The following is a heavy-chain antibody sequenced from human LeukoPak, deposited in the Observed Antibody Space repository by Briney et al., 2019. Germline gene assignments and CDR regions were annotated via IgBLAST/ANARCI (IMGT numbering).Heavy chain of an antibody. CDR3: ARGVRGYYDSTGYYLY. CDR1: RYSISSGYY. Sequence: PSETLSLTCTVSRYSISSGYYWGWIRQPPGKGLEWIGSIYHSGSTYYNPSLKSRVTISVDTSKNQFSLKLSSVTAADTAVYYCARGVRGYYDSTGYYLYWGQGTLVTVSS. D-gene: IGHD3-22*01. CDR2: IYHSGST. J-gene: IGHJ4*02. V-gene: IGHV4-38-2*02.